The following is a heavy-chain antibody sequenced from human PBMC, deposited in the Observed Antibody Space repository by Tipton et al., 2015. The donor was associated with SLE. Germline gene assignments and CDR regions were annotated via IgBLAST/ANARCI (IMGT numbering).Heavy chain of an antibody. V-gene: IGHV5-10-1*01. CDR3: ARRSPYYYLRGV. Sequence: QLVQSGAEVKKPGESLRISCQFSGYTFINYWITWVRQMPGKGLEWMGRIDPSDSYTNYSPSFQGHVTISADKSISTAYLQWSSLKASDTAMYYCARRSPYYYLRGVWGKGIKFTVYS. CDR2: IDPSDSYT. CDR1: GYTFINYW. J-gene: IGHJ6*03.